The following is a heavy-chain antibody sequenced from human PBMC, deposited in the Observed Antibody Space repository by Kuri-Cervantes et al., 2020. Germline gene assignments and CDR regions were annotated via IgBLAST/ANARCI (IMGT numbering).Heavy chain of an antibody. CDR3: ARELTYYYGSGSTAPLDY. CDR1: GFTFSSYD. Sequence: GGSLRLSCAASGFTFSSYDMHWVRQAPGKGLEWVSYISSSSSTIYYADSVKGRFTISRDNAKNSLYLQMNSLRAEDTAVYYCARELTYYYGSGSTAPLDYWGQGTLVTVSS. D-gene: IGHD3-10*01. CDR2: ISSSSSTI. J-gene: IGHJ4*02. V-gene: IGHV3-48*01.